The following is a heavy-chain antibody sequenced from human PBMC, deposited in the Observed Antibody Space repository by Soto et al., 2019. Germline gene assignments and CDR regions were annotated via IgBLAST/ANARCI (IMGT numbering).Heavy chain of an antibody. D-gene: IGHD2-2*02. V-gene: IGHV4-34*01. J-gene: IGHJ6*02. CDR2: INHSGST. Sequence: PSETLSLTCAVYGGSFSGYYWSWIRQPPGKGLEWIGEINHSGSTNYNPSLKSRATISVDTSKIQFSLKLSSVTAADTAVYYCARVAYTEASYYYYGMDVWGQGTTVTVSS. CDR3: ARVAYTEASYYYYGMDV. CDR1: GGSFSGYY.